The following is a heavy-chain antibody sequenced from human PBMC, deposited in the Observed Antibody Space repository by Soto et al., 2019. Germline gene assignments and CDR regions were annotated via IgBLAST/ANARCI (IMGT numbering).Heavy chain of an antibody. CDR2: IYYSGST. J-gene: IGHJ3*02. V-gene: IGHV4-31*03. D-gene: IGHD5-12*01. CDR1: GGSISSGGYY. Sequence: QVQLQESGPGLVKPSQTLSLTCTVSGGSISSGGYYWSWIRQHPGKGLEWIGYIYYSGSTYYNPSLKCRVTISVAASKNQFSLKLSSVTAADTAVYYCARFRTITSRGDHDAFDIWGQGTMVTVSS. CDR3: ARFRTITSRGDHDAFDI.